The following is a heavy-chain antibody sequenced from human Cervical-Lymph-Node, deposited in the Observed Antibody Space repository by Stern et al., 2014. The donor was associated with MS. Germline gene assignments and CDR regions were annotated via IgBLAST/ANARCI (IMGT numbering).Heavy chain of an antibody. Sequence: QVQLVQSGAEVKKPGASVKVSCEASGYTFTSYAMHWVRQAPGQRLEWMGWINGGNGNTQYSQRFQGRFTITRDTSASTAYMELSSLRSEDTAVYYCARDYRALRYCSGGRCYERVTNWFESWGQGTLVTVTS. CDR1: GYTFTSYA. CDR2: INGGNGNT. D-gene: IGHD2-15*01. J-gene: IGHJ5*01. V-gene: IGHV1-3*01. CDR3: ARDYRALRYCSGGRCYERVTNWFES.